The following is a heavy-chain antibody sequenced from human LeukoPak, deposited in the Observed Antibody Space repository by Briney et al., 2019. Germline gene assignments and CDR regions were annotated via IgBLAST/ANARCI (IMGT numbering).Heavy chain of an antibody. CDR3: ARDPVRTVEDFDY. CDR2: ISYDGSNK. D-gene: IGHD4-17*01. CDR1: GFTFSSYG. V-gene: IGHV3-30*03. Sequence: GGFLRLSCAASGFTFSSYGMHWVRQAPGKGLEWVAVISYDGSNKYYADSVKGRFTISRDNSKNTLYLQMNSLRAEDTAVYYCARDPVRTVEDFDYWGQGTLVTVSS. J-gene: IGHJ4*02.